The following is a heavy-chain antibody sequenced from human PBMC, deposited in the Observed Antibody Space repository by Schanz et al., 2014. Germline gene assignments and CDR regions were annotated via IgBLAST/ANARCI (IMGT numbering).Heavy chain of an antibody. D-gene: IGHD3-3*01. V-gene: IGHV4-59*08. Sequence: QVQLQESGPGLVKPSETLSLTCSVSGGDIGNYYWSWIRQPPGKGLEWIGYIHQSGGTNYNPSLKSRVPILVAPSKNQFSLRLPSLTAADTAVYYCAKFLYDDPSWGQGTLVTVSS. CDR1: GGDIGNYY. CDR2: IHQSGGT. CDR3: AKFLYDDPS. J-gene: IGHJ5*02.